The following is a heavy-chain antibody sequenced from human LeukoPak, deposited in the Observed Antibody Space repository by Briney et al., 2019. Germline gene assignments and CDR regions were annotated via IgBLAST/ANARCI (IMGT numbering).Heavy chain of an antibody. CDR1: GFTFNEYA. Sequence: GGSLRLSCVASGFTFNEYAMHWVRQAPGKGLEWVALISDGGTIKYYSDSVKGRFTISRDNSKDTLYLQMSSLRVEDTAVYYCVRDISSGYKTNPLKKRFYFIDVWGKGTSVTVSS. CDR2: ISDGGTIK. D-gene: IGHD3-22*01. J-gene: IGHJ6*03. V-gene: IGHV3-30*04. CDR3: VRDISSGYKTNPLKKRFYFIDV.